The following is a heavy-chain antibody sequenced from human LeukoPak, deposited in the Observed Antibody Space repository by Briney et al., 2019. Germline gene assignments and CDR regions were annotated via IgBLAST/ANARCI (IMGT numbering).Heavy chain of an antibody. CDR3: AKGGV. V-gene: IGHV3-23*01. Sequence: GGSLRLSCAASGVTFSSYAMSWVRQAPGKGPEWVSGIGNSGDRTFYADSVKGRFTISRDNSKNTLYLQMNSLRVEDTALYYCAKGGVWGQGIAVTVSS. J-gene: IGHJ6*02. CDR2: IGNSGDRT. CDR1: GVTFSSYA.